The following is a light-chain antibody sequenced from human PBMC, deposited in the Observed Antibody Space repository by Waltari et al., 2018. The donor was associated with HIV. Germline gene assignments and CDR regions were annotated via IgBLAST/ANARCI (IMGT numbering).Light chain of an antibody. J-gene: IGKJ4*01. CDR3: QQSYSMVT. CDR1: QSISRW. CDR2: KAS. Sequence: DIQMTQSPSSLSASVGDTVTITCRASQSISRWLAWYQQKPGKAPKVLIHKASTLENGVPSKFSGSGSGTEFTLTISSLQPEDFATYYCQQSYSMVTFGGGTKVEIK. V-gene: IGKV1-5*03.